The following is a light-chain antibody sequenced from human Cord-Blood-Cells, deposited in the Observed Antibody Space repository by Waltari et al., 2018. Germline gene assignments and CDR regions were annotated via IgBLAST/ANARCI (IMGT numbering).Light chain of an antibody. CDR2: DAS. V-gene: IGKV1-33*01. CDR3: QQYDNLPPRIT. J-gene: IGKJ4*01. CDR1: QDISNY. Sequence: DIQMTQSLSSLSASVGDRVTITCQASQDISNYLNWYQQKPGKAPKLLIYDASNLETGVPSRFSGSGSGTDFTFTISSLQPEDIATYYCQQYDNLPPRITFGGGTKVEIK.